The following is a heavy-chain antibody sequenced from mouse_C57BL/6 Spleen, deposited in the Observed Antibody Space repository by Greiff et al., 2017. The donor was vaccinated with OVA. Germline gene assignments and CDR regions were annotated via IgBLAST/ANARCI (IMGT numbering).Heavy chain of an antibody. D-gene: IGHD1-1*01. V-gene: IGHV3-6*01. CDR1: GYSITSGYY. Sequence: ESGPGLVKPSQSLSLTCSVTGYSITSGYYWTWIRQFPGNKLEWMGYISYDGSNNYNPSLKNRISITRDTSKNQFFLKLNSVTTEDTATYYCARGDYGIIFDYWGQGTTLTVSS. CDR3: ARGDYGIIFDY. CDR2: ISYDGSN. J-gene: IGHJ2*01.